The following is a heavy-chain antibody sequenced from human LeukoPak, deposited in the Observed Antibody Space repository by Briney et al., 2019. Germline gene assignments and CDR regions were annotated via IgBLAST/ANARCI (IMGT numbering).Heavy chain of an antibody. V-gene: IGHV1-2*06. CDR2: INPSSGGT. D-gene: IGHD3-10*01. CDR1: GYTFAGYY. J-gene: IGHJ4*02. CDR3: ARGPSGSDY. Sequence: GASVKVSCTVSGYTFAGYYLHWLRQAPGQGLEWMGRINPSSGGTNYAQKFQGRVTMTRDTSINTAYMDLSSLRSDDTAVYYCARGPSGSDYWGQGTLVTVSS.